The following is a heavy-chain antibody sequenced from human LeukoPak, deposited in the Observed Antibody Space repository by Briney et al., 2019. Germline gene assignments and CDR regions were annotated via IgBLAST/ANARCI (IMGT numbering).Heavy chain of an antibody. CDR1: GYSISSGYY. CDR2: LYYRGST. CDR3: ARETRNCYDSSGYYCFDY. V-gene: IGHV4-38-2*02. J-gene: IGHJ4*02. Sequence: SETLSLTCTVSGYSISSGYYWGWIRQPPGKGLEWIGNLYYRGSTSYDPSLKSRVTILVDTSKNQFSLKLSSVTAADTAVYYCARETRNCYDSSGYYCFDYWGQGTLVTVSS. D-gene: IGHD3-22*01.